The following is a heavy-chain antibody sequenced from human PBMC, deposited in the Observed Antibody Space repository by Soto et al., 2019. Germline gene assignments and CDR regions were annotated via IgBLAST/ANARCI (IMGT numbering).Heavy chain of an antibody. CDR1: GFTFSSYA. D-gene: IGHD3-3*01. Sequence: GGSLRLSCAASGFTFSSYAMSWVRQAPGKGLEWVSAISGSGGSTYYADSVKGRFTISRDNSKNTLYLQMNSLRAEDTAVYYCAKGRHITIFGVVISNFDYWGQGTLVTVSS. CDR3: AKGRHITIFGVVISNFDY. V-gene: IGHV3-23*01. CDR2: ISGSGGST. J-gene: IGHJ4*02.